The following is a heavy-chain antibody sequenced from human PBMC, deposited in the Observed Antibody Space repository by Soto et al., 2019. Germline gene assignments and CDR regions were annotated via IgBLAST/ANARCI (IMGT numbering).Heavy chain of an antibody. Sequence: GGSLRLSCAASGFTFDDYAMHWVRQAPGKGLEWVSGISWNSGSIGYADSVKGRFTISRDNAKNSLYLQMNSLRAEDTALYYCAKDKVHCISTSCPPPSFDYWGQGTLVTVSS. D-gene: IGHD2-2*01. J-gene: IGHJ4*02. CDR3: AKDKVHCISTSCPPPSFDY. V-gene: IGHV3-9*01. CDR2: ISWNSGSI. CDR1: GFTFDDYA.